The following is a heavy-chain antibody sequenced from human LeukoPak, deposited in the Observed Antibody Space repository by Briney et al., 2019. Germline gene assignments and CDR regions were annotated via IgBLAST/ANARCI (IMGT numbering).Heavy chain of an antibody. CDR1: GGSISSGGYS. D-gene: IGHD6-6*01. CDR3: ARYSSSEYFQH. J-gene: IGHJ1*01. V-gene: IGHV4-61*02. CDR2: IYTSGST. Sequence: SETLSLTCAVSGGSISSGGYSWSWIRQPPGKGLEWIGRIYTSGSTNYNPSLKSRVTISVDTSKNQFSLKLSSVTAADTAVYYCARYSSSEYFQHWGQGTLVTVSS.